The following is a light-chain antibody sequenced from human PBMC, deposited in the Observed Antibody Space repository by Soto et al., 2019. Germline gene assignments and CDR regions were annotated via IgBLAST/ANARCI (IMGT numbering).Light chain of an antibody. CDR3: QQYNSYPWT. CDR2: DAS. J-gene: IGKJ1*01. V-gene: IGKV1-5*01. Sequence: DIQMTQSPSTLSASVGDRVTITCRATLSISTWLAWYQQKPGRAPNLLMSDASTLQSGVPSRFSGSGSGTEFTLTISSLQPDDFAAYFCQQYNSYPWTFGQGPKVDIK. CDR1: LSISTW.